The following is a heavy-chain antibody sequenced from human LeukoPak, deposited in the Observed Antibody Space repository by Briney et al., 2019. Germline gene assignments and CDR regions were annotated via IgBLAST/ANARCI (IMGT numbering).Heavy chain of an antibody. V-gene: IGHV3-7*01. CDR1: GFTFSSYW. J-gene: IGHJ4*02. Sequence: GGSLRLSCAASGFTFSSYWMSWVRQAPGKGLEWVANIKQDGSEKYYVDSVKGRFTISRDNAKNTLYLQMNSLRAEDTAVYYCTRSTGNYYDSSAYYDYWGQGTLVTVSS. CDR2: IKQDGSEK. CDR3: TRSTGNYYDSSAYYDY. D-gene: IGHD3-22*01.